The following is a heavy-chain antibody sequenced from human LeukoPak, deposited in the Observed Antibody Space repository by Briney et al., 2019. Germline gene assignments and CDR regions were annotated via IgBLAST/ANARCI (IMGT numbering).Heavy chain of an antibody. CDR3: AREGIVATSYYYYYGMDV. J-gene: IGHJ6*02. Sequence: GGSLRLSCAASGFTFSSYAMHWVRQAPGKGLEWAAVISYDGSNKYYADSVKGRFTISRDNSKNTLYLQMNSLRAEDTAVYYCAREGIVATSYYYYYGMDVWGQGTTVTVSS. V-gene: IGHV3-30-3*01. D-gene: IGHD5-12*01. CDR2: ISYDGSNK. CDR1: GFTFSSYA.